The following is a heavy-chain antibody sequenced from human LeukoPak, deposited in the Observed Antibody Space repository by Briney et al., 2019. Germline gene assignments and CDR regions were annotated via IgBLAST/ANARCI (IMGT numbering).Heavy chain of an antibody. V-gene: IGHV4-4*07. CDR2: VVTTTT. Sequence: SETLSLTCTVSGGSISTYSWTWVRHSPGKGLEWIGSVVTTTTNYSPALRSRVAISVHTSKHQFSLRLESVTTADTAVYYCARDTTVASGMQFWGQGALVTVSS. D-gene: IGHD6-19*01. CDR3: ARDTTVASGMQF. CDR1: GGSISTYS. J-gene: IGHJ4*02.